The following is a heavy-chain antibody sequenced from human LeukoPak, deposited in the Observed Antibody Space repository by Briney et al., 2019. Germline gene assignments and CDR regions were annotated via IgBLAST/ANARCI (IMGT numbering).Heavy chain of an antibody. CDR3: ARWLDSSGWYWFDP. CDR1: SYTFTSYG. CDR2: ISAYNGHT. V-gene: IGHV1-18*01. J-gene: IGHJ5*02. D-gene: IGHD6-19*01. Sequence: GASVKVSCKASSYTFTSYGISWVRQAPGQGLERMGWISAYNGHTNYAQKFQGRVTITADESTSTAYMELSSLRSEDTAVYYCARWLDSSGWYWFDPWGQGTLVTVSS.